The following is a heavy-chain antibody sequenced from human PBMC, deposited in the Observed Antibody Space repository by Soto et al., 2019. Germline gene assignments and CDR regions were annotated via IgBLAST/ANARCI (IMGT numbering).Heavy chain of an antibody. D-gene: IGHD3-16*01. J-gene: IGHJ3*01. CDR3: VRDDDGGRNAFDV. V-gene: IGHV3-33*05. Sequence: QVQLVESGGGVVQPGQSLTLSCAASGFTFRNYGMHWVRQPPGKGLEWVALISRDGSRQFYRDSVRGRWSISRDNNRNTLHLQMDSLGAEDAAVYYCVRDDDGGRNAFDVWGLGTMVTVSS. CDR2: ISRDGSRQ. CDR1: GFTFRNYG.